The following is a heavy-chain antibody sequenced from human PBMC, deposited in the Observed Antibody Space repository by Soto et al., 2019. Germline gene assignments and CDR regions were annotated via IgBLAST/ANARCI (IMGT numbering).Heavy chain of an antibody. V-gene: IGHV3-23*01. CDR3: ARRSWRGRADY. D-gene: IGHD3-10*01. J-gene: IGHJ4*02. CDR1: GFTFSSYA. CDR2: IGGSGGDT. Sequence: PAVSLRLSCAATGFTFSSYAMSWVRQAPGKGLEWVSGIGGSGGDTYYADSVKGRFTVSRDNAENTLYLQLNSLRVEDAAIYYCARRSWRGRADYWGQGILVTVSS.